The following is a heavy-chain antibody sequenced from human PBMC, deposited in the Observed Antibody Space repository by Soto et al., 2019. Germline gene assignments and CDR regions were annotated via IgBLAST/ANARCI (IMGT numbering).Heavy chain of an antibody. J-gene: IGHJ4*02. CDR1: GFTFSSYA. CDR3: ARGRYDNSGYYSTYFDY. Sequence: QVQLVESGGGVVQPGRSLRLSCAASGFTFSSYAMHWVRQAPGKGLEWVAVIWYDGSNKYYADSVKDRFTISRDNSKNTLYLQMNSLRAEDTAVYYCARGRYDNSGYYSTYFDYWGQGTLVTVSS. CDR2: IWYDGSNK. D-gene: IGHD3-22*01. V-gene: IGHV3-33*01.